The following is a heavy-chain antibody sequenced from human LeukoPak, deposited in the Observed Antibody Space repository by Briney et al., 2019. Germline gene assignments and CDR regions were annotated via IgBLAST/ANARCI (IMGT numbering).Heavy chain of an antibody. CDR2: MSKDGSEK. CDR1: GFILSNHW. CDR3: AKVTYYYDSSGYTYYYYGLDV. V-gene: IGHV3-7*03. D-gene: IGHD3-22*01. J-gene: IGHJ6*02. Sequence: GSSLRLSCAASGFILSNHWMTWVRQAPGKGPEWVANMSKDGSEKYYVDSVKGRFTISRDNSKNTLYLQMNSLRAEDTAVYYCAKVTYYYDSSGYTYYYYGLDVWGQGTTVTVSS.